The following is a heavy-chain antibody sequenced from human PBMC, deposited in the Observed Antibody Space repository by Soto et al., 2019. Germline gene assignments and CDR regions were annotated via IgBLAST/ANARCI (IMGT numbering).Heavy chain of an antibody. CDR1: GFTFSSYS. CDR3: ARARGSSSYYFDD. V-gene: IGHV3-21*01. J-gene: IGHJ4*02. D-gene: IGHD6-13*01. Sequence: EVQLVESGGGLVKPGGSLRLSCAASGFTFSSYSMNWVRQAPGKGLEWVSSISSSSSYIYYADSVKGRFTISRDNAKNSLYLQMNSLRAEDTAVYYCARARGSSSYYFDDWGQGTLVTVSS. CDR2: ISSSSSYI.